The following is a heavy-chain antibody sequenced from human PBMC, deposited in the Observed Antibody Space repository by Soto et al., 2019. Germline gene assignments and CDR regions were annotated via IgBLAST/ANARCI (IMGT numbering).Heavy chain of an antibody. CDR1: GFTFSSYA. Sequence: GGSLRLSCAASGFTFSSYAMHWVRQAPGKGLEWVAVISYDGSNKYYADSVKGRFTISRDNSKNTLYLQMNSLRAEDTAVYYCARDLAQYYCDYWGQGTLVTVSS. CDR2: ISYDGSNK. J-gene: IGHJ4*02. CDR3: ARDLAQYYCDY. V-gene: IGHV3-30*04.